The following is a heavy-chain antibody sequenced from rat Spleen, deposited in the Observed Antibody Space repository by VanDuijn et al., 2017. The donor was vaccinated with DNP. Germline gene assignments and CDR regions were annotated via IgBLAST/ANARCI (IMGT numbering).Heavy chain of an antibody. CDR2: TTTGGANT. CDR3: TTGYSRRFSY. CDR1: GFTFRNYG. D-gene: IGHD1-2*01. J-gene: IGHJ3*01. V-gene: IGHV5S13*01. Sequence: EVQLVESGGDPVQPGRALKLSCAASGFTFRNYGMAWVRQTPKKGLEWVASTTTGGANTNYRDSVKGRFTISRDNGKNILYLEMDSLRSEDTATYYCTTGYSRRFSYWGQGTLVTVSS.